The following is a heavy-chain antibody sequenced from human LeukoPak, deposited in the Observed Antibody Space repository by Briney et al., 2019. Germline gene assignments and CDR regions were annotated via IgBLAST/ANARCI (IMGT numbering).Heavy chain of an antibody. Sequence: GGSLRLSCAASGFTFSSYAMSWVRQAPGKGLEWLSAISGSGGSTYYADSVKGRFTISRDNSKNTLYLQMNSLRAEDTAVYYCAKDGGSGWHLYYFDYWGQGALVTVSS. V-gene: IGHV3-23*01. J-gene: IGHJ4*02. CDR2: ISGSGGST. CDR3: AKDGGSGWHLYYFDY. CDR1: GFTFSSYA. D-gene: IGHD6-19*01.